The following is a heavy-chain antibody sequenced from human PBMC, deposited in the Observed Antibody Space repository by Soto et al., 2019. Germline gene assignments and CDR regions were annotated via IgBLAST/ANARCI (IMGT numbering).Heavy chain of an antibody. CDR3: ATGGDTAKDGY. CDR2: MYYNGNT. CDR1: GFTVSNNH. V-gene: IGHV3-53*01. Sequence: VQLVESGGGLIQPGGSLRLSCGASGFTVSNNHMTWVRQAPGRGPEWVSTMYYNGNTFYADSVKGRFTISRDNSKNMLYLQMNSLRAEDPALYYCATGGDTAKDGYWGQGTLVTVSS. D-gene: IGHD5-18*01. J-gene: IGHJ4*02.